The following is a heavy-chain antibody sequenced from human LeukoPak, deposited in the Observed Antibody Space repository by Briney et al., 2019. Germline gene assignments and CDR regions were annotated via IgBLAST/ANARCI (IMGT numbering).Heavy chain of an antibody. V-gene: IGHV4-34*01. J-gene: IGHJ4*02. CDR1: GGSFSGYY. CDR2: INHSGST. Sequence: SETLSLTCAVYGGSFSGYYWSWIRQPPRKGLEWIGEINHSGSTNYNPSLKSRVTISVATSKNQFSLKLSSVTAADTAVYYCARGKKLLWFGELAPYFDYWGQGTLVTVSS. D-gene: IGHD3-10*01. CDR3: ARGKKLLWFGELAPYFDY.